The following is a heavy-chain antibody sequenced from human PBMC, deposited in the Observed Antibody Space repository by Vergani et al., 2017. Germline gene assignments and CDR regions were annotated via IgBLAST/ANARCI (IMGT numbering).Heavy chain of an antibody. D-gene: IGHD5-24*01. CDR3: STYNVGASFS. Sequence: VQLVESGGGVVQPGRSLRLSCAASGFTFRTEGMHWVRQAPGKGLEWLGRVISKKDGGRADYSPHVKGTITISRDESKSTIYLDMNSLRIEDTATYYCSTYNVGASFSWGPGTRVTVSS. J-gene: IGHJ4*02. V-gene: IGHV3-15*01. CDR1: GFTFRTEG. CDR2: VISKKDGGRA.